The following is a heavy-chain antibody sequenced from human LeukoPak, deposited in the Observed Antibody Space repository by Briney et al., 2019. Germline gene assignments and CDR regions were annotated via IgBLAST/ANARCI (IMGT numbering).Heavy chain of an antibody. D-gene: IGHD3-22*01. CDR2: INTNTGNP. J-gene: IGHJ4*02. Sequence: GASVKVSCKASGYTFTSYDINWVRQATGQGLEWMGWINTNTGNPTYAQGFTGRFVFSLDTSVSTAYLQISSLKAEDTAVYYCARGFLLPDYWGQGTLVTVSS. CDR1: GYTFTSYD. CDR3: ARGFLLPDY. V-gene: IGHV7-4-1*02.